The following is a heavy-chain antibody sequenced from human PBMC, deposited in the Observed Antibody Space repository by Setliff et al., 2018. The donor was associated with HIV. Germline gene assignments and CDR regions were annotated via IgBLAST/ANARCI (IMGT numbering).Heavy chain of an antibody. J-gene: IGHJ4*02. Sequence: SETLSLTCSLSGDSMSTYYWSWIRQTAGKGLEWIGRIHNSGNTNYNPSFMSRVSMSVDTSKSQFSLKLRSVTAADTAVYFCARGYSSALFHEFFDYWGQGTLVTV. V-gene: IGHV4-4*07. D-gene: IGHD6-25*01. CDR3: ARGYSSALFHEFFDY. CDR1: GDSMSTYY. CDR2: IHNSGNT.